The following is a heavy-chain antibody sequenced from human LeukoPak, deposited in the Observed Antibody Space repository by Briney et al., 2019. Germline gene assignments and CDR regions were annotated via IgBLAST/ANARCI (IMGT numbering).Heavy chain of an antibody. CDR3: AKVPSNGFYFDY. V-gene: IGHV3-30*18. CDR2: ISYDGSNK. Sequence: GGSLRLSCAASGFTFSSYGMHWVRQAPGKGLEWVAVISYDGSNKYYADSVKGRFTISRDNSKNTLYLQMNSLRAEDTAVYYCAKVPSNGFYFDYWGQGTLVTVSS. CDR1: GFTFSSYG. D-gene: IGHD2-2*01. J-gene: IGHJ4*02.